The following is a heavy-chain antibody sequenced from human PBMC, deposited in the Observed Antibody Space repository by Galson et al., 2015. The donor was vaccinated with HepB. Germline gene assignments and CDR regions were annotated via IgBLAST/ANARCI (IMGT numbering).Heavy chain of an antibody. V-gene: IGHV3-48*01. J-gene: IGHJ4*02. D-gene: IGHD5-18*01. CDR1: GFTFSSYS. CDR2: ISSSSSNI. CDR3: ARDSDSRFDY. Sequence: SLRLSCAVSGFTFSSYSMNWVRQAPGKGLEWVSYISSSSSNINYADSVKGRFAISRDNAKNSLYLQMNSLRAEDTAIYYCARDSDSRFDYWGQGTLVTVSS.